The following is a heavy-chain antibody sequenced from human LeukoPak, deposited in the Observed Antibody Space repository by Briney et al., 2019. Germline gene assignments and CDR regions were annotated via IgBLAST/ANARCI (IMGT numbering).Heavy chain of an antibody. Sequence: PSETLSLTCTVSGGSISSSSYYWSWIRQPPGKGLEWIGEINHSGSTNYNPSLKSRVTISVDTSKNQFSLKLSSVTAADTAVYYCARYWSSGIAAAALFFGREGAFDPWGQGTLVTVSS. V-gene: IGHV4-39*07. D-gene: IGHD6-13*01. CDR1: GGSISSSSYY. CDR2: INHSGST. CDR3: ARYWSSGIAAAALFFGREGAFDP. J-gene: IGHJ5*02.